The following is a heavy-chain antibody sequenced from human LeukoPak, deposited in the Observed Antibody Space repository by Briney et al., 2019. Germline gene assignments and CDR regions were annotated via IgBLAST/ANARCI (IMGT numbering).Heavy chain of an antibody. Sequence: GGSLRLSCAASGSTVSSNYMSWVRQAPGKWLEWVSVIYSGGSTYYADSVKGRFTISRDNSKNTLYLQMNSLRAEDTAVYYCARIPGSYGPYYYDYWGQGTLVTVSS. J-gene: IGHJ4*02. CDR2: IYSGGST. V-gene: IGHV3-53*01. D-gene: IGHD1-26*01. CDR1: GSTVSSNY. CDR3: ARIPGSYGPYYYDY.